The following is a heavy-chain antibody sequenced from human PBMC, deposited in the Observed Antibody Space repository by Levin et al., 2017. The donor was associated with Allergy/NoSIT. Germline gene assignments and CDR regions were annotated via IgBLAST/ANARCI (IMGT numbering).Heavy chain of an antibody. CDR2: IYYSGST. Sequence: SETLSLTCTVSGGSISSSSYYWGWIRQPPGKGLEWIGSIYYSGSTYYNPSLKSRVTISVDTSKNQFSLKLSSVTAADTAVYYCARHFSEPKRSSSWGDYDYGMDVWGQGTTVTVSS. D-gene: IGHD6-13*01. J-gene: IGHJ6*02. CDR3: ARHFSEPKRSSSWGDYDYGMDV. CDR1: GGSISSSSYY. V-gene: IGHV4-39*01.